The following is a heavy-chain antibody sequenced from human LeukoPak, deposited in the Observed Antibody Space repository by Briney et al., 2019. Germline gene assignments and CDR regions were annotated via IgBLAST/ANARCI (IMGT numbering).Heavy chain of an antibody. D-gene: IGHD5-18*01. Sequence: GESLKISCKGSGYSFTSHWIGWVRQMPGKGLEWMGIISPGDTDTRYSPSFQGQVTISADRSIGTAYLQWSSLKASDTAMYYCARGSDRGYNYGFDYWGQGTLVTVSS. CDR2: ISPGDTDT. J-gene: IGHJ4*02. CDR1: GYSFTSHW. CDR3: ARGSDRGYNYGFDY. V-gene: IGHV5-51*01.